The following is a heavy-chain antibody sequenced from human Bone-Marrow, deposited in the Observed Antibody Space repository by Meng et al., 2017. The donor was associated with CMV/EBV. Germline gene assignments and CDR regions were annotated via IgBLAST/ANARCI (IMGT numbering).Heavy chain of an antibody. V-gene: IGHV1-8*01. CDR2: MNPNSGNT. CDR3: AKSSIAAAGMGSDY. Sequence: ASVKVSCKASGYTFTSYDINWVRQATGQGLEWMGWMNPNSGNTGYAQKFQGRVTMTRNTSISTAYMELRSLRSDDTAVYYCAKSSIAAAGMGSDYWGQGTRVTVSS. J-gene: IGHJ4*02. CDR1: GYTFTSYD. D-gene: IGHD6-13*01.